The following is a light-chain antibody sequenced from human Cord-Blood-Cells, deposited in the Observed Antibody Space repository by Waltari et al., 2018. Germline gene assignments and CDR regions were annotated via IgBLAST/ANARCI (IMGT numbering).Light chain of an antibody. CDR3: QQYNNWPPWT. CDR2: GAS. V-gene: IGKV3-15*01. CDR1: QSVSSN. J-gene: IGKJ1*01. Sequence: DIVMPQSQATPFSFPGERATLSCRANQSVSSNLAWYQQRPGQAPRLRSYGASTRATGIPARISGSGSGTEFTLTISSLQSEDFAVYYCQQYNNWPPWTFGQGTKVEIK.